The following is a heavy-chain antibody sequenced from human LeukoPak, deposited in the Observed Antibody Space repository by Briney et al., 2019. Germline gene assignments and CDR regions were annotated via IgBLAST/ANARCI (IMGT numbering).Heavy chain of an antibody. CDR3: AKDIWDYGGSDAFDI. Sequence: QTGGSLRLSCAASGFTFSSYGMHWVRQAPGKGLEWVSAISGSGGSTYYADSVKGRFTISRDSSKNTLYLQMNSLRAEDTAVYYCAKDIWDYGGSDAFDIWGQGTMVTVSS. D-gene: IGHD4-23*01. CDR1: GFTFSSYG. V-gene: IGHV3-23*01. CDR2: ISGSGGST. J-gene: IGHJ3*02.